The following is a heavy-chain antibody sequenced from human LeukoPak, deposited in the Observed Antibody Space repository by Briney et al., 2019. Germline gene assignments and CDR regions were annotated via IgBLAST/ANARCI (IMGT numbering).Heavy chain of an antibody. Sequence: SETLSLTCTVSGGSISSYYLSWIRQPPGKGLEWIGYIYYSGSTNYNPSLKSRVTISVDTSKNQFSLKLSSVTAADTAVYYCARIGDSSGYYAGFFDYWGQGTLVTVSS. V-gene: IGHV4-59*01. CDR3: ARIGDSSGYYAGFFDY. J-gene: IGHJ4*02. CDR1: GGSISSYY. D-gene: IGHD3-22*01. CDR2: IYYSGST.